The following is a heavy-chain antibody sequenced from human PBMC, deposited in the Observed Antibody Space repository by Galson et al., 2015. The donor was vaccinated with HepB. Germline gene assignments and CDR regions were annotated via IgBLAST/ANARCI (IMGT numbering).Heavy chain of an antibody. D-gene: IGHD5-18*01. V-gene: IGHV3-30-3*01. CDR3: ASLVDTVMVTHSY. CDR2: ISYDGSNK. Sequence: SLRLSCAASGFTFSSYAMHWVRQAPGKGLEWVAVISYDGSNKYYADSVKGRFTISRDNSKNTLYLRMNSLRAEDTAVYYCASLVDTVMVTHSYWGQGTLVTVSS. J-gene: IGHJ4*02. CDR1: GFTFSSYA.